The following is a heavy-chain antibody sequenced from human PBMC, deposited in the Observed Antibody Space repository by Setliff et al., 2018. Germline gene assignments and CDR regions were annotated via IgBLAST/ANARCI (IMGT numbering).Heavy chain of an antibody. CDR2: IYHSGST. D-gene: IGHD2-2*02. CDR1: GQSFSDYY. Sequence: SETLSLTCAIYGQSFSDYYWSWVRQPPGKELEWIGEIYHSGSTNYNPSLKSRVTISVDTSKNQFSLKLSSVTAADTAVYYCARDRQYCSSPTCYSSYFYYYGMDVWGQGTTVTVSS. J-gene: IGHJ6*02. CDR3: ARDRQYCSSPTCYSSYFYYYGMDV. V-gene: IGHV4-34*01.